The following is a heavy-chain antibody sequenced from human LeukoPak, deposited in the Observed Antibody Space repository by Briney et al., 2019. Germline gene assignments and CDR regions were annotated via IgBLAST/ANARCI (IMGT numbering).Heavy chain of an antibody. D-gene: IGHD6-6*01. CDR2: IYYSGST. CDR3: ARLEYNSSSGRRWFDP. J-gene: IGHJ5*02. CDR1: GGSISSSSYY. Sequence: SETLSLTCTVSGGSISSSSYYWGWIRQPPGKGLEWIGSIYYSGSTYYNPSLKSRVTISVDTSKNQFSLKVNSVTAADTAIYYCARLEYNSSSGRRWFDPWGQGTLVTVSS. V-gene: IGHV4-39*01.